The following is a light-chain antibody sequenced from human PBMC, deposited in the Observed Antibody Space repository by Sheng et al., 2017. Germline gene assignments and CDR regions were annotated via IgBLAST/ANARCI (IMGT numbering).Light chain of an antibody. J-gene: IGLJ1*01. Sequence: SYELTQPPSVSVAPGKTARVTCGGNNIGSKTVHWYQQKPGQAPVPVVFEDNDRPSGIPERFSGSNSGNTAILTISRVEAGDEADYYCQVWDSSGDHLYVFGTGTKVTVL. CDR2: EDN. CDR1: NIGSKT. CDR3: QVWDSSGDHLYV. V-gene: IGLV3-21*03.